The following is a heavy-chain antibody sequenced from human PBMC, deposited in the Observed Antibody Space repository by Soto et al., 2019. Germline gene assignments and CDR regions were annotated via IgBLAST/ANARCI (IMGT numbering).Heavy chain of an antibody. J-gene: IGHJ6*02. D-gene: IGHD2-15*01. CDR3: VRMGFSGGGYLSYFYYGMDV. V-gene: IGHV5-51*01. Sequence: GESLKISCKGSGYSFSKYYIGWVRQMPGKDLELMGIIYPDDSDTRYSPSFQGQVTISADKSISTAYLQWSSLKTSDTAMYYCVRMGFSGGGYLSYFYYGMDVWGQGTTVTVSS. CDR1: GYSFSKYY. CDR2: IYPDDSDT.